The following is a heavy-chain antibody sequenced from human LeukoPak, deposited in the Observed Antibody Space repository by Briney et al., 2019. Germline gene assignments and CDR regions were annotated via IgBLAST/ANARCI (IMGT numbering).Heavy chain of an antibody. Sequence: ASVKVSRKASGYTFTGYYMHWVRQAPGQGLEWMGWINPNSGGTNYAQKFQGRVTMTRDTSISTAYMELSRLRSDDTAVYYCARLRYDSSGYYSIFDYWGQGTLVTVSS. V-gene: IGHV1-2*02. D-gene: IGHD3-22*01. CDR3: ARLRYDSSGYYSIFDY. J-gene: IGHJ4*02. CDR2: INPNSGGT. CDR1: GYTFTGYY.